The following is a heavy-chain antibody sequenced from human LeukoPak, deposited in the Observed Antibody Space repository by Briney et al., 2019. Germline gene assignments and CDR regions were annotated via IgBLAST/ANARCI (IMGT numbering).Heavy chain of an antibody. J-gene: IGHJ6*03. Sequence: PGGSLRLSCAASGFTFTDHYMDWVRQAPGKGLEWVGRSRNKANSYSAEYAASVKGRFTISRDDSNNTLYLQMDSLKTEDTAVYYCSRSSSIMITPYYMDAWGKGTTVTVSS. V-gene: IGHV3-72*01. D-gene: IGHD3-16*01. CDR2: SRNKANSYSA. CDR1: GFTFTDHY. CDR3: SRSSSIMITPYYMDA.